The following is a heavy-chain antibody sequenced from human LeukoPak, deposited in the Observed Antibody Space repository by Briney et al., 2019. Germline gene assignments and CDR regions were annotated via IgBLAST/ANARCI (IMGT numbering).Heavy chain of an antibody. CDR3: ARAQRGVGDYVAFDI. CDR1: GYTFTSYD. CDR2: MNPNSGNT. V-gene: IGHV1-8*03. J-gene: IGHJ3*02. D-gene: IGHD4-17*01. Sequence: GASVKVSCKASGYTFTSYDINWVRQATGQGLEWMGWMNPNSGNTGYAQKFQGRVTITRNTSISTAYMELSSLRSEDTAVYYCARAQRGVGDYVAFDIWGQGTMVTVSS.